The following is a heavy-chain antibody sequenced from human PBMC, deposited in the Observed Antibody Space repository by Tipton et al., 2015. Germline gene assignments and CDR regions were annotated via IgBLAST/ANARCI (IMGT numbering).Heavy chain of an antibody. J-gene: IGHJ5*02. CDR3: ARQIAVAARDWFDP. CDR2: YYYTGAT. CDR1: GGFISVSSVY. V-gene: IGHV4-39*01. Sequence: TLSLTCNVSGGFISVSSVYWGWIRQSPGKGLEWIGSYYYTGATYYNPSLKSRVTISVDTSKNQFSLKLSSVTAADTAVYYCARQIAVAARDWFDPWGQGTLVTVSS. D-gene: IGHD6-13*01.